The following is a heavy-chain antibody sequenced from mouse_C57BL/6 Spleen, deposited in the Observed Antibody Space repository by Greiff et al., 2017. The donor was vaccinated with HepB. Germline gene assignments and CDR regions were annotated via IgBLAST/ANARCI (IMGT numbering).Heavy chain of an antibody. CDR3: ASSTDSSGYRMDY. CDR2: IYPSDSET. V-gene: IGHV1-61*01. D-gene: IGHD3-2*02. Sequence: VKQRPGQGLEWIGNIYPSDSETHYNQKFKDKATLTVDKSSSTAYMQLSSLTSEDSAVYYCASSTDSSGYRMDYWGQGTSVTVSS. J-gene: IGHJ4*01.